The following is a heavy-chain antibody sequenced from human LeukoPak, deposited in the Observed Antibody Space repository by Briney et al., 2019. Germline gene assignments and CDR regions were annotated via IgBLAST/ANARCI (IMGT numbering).Heavy chain of an antibody. CDR2: ISAYNGNT. Sequence: GASVKVSCRASGYTFSSHGISWVRQAPGQGLEWMGWISAYNGNTEYAEKFQGRVTMTTDTSTSTAYMELRSLGSDDTAVYYCARDTMVTSNWFDPWGQGTLVTVSS. V-gene: IGHV1-18*01. D-gene: IGHD4-17*01. J-gene: IGHJ5*02. CDR1: GYTFSSHG. CDR3: ARDTMVTSNWFDP.